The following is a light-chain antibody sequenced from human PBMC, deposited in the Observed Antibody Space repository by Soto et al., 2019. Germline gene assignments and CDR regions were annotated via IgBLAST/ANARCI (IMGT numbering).Light chain of an antibody. CDR3: MQVTQFPYT. Sequence: DIVMTQTPLSSPVTLGQPASISCRSSQSLVYRDENTYLSWLQQRPGQPPRLLIYQISNRFSGVPDRFSGSGAGTDFTLKISRVEAEDVGVYYCMQVTQFPYTFGQGTKLEIK. CDR1: QSLVYRDENTY. V-gene: IGKV2-24*01. J-gene: IGKJ2*01. CDR2: QIS.